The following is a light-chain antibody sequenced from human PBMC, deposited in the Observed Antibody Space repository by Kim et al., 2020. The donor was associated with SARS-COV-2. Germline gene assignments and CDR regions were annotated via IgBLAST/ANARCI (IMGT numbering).Light chain of an antibody. CDR3: ATWDDSLGAWV. CDR2: KND. J-gene: IGLJ3*02. CDR1: NSNVGRNY. Sequence: QPVLTQPPSASGTPGQRVTISCSGSNSNVGRNYVYWYQQLPGTAPKLLIFKNDQRPSGVPDRFSGSKSGTSASLAISGLRSEDEADYYCATWDDSLGAWVFGGGTKLTVL. V-gene: IGLV1-47*01.